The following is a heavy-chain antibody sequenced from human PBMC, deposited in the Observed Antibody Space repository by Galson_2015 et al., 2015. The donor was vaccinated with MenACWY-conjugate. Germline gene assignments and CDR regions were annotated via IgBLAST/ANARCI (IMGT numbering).Heavy chain of an antibody. J-gene: IGHJ6*03. CDR1: GFTFSSYG. D-gene: IGHD5-18*01. CDR3: AKVEYSYGGESAYYMDV. Sequence: LRLSCAASGFTFSSYGMHWVRQAPGKGLEWVAFIRYDGSNKYYADSVKGRFTISRDNSKNTLYLQMNSLRAEDTAVYYCAKVEYSYGGESAYYMDVWGKGTTVTVSS. V-gene: IGHV3-30*02. CDR2: IRYDGSNK.